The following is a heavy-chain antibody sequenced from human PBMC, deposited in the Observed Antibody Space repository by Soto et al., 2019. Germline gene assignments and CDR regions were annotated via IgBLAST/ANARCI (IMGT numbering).Heavy chain of an antibody. V-gene: IGHV3-66*04. Sequence: PGGSLRLSCAAAGLTVSSNYMTWVRQAPGKGLEWVSVIYSGGSTYYADSVKGRFTISRDNSKNTLYLQMNSLRAEDTAMYSWARPPPPDWVLDHWGQGTPVTVSS. D-gene: IGHD3-9*01. CDR1: GLTVSSNY. J-gene: IGHJ4*02. CDR2: IYSGGST. CDR3: ARPPPPDWVLDH.